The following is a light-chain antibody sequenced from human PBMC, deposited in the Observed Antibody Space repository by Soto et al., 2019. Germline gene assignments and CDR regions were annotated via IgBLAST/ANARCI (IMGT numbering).Light chain of an antibody. CDR2: AAS. CDR1: QGISSY. V-gene: IGKV1-9*01. J-gene: IGKJ4*01. Sequence: DIQLTQSPSFLSASVGDRVTITCLASQGISSYLAWYQQKPGKAPKLLIYAASTLQSGVPSRFSGSGSGTEFTLTISSLQPEDFATYYCQQLNSYPSLTFGGGTKVDIK. CDR3: QQLNSYPSLT.